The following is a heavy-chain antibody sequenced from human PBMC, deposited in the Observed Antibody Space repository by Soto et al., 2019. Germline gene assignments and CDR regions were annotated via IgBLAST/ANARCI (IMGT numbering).Heavy chain of an antibody. CDR2: ITGSGVGT. Sequence: GGSLRLSCAASGFTFSTYSMSWVRQAPGKGLEWVSSITGSGVGTYYADSVKGRFTISRDNSKNTLFLQMSSLRAEDTAVYYCANGGTSVTTPRTSYYYMDVWGKGTTVTVSS. J-gene: IGHJ6*03. CDR1: GFTFSTYS. D-gene: IGHD3-22*01. CDR3: ANGGTSVTTPRTSYYYMDV. V-gene: IGHV3-23*01.